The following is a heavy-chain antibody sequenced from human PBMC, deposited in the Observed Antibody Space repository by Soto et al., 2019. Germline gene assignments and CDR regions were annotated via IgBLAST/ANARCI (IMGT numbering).Heavy chain of an antibody. CDR1: GFTFSSYA. V-gene: IGHV3-23*01. D-gene: IGHD5-18*01. J-gene: IGHJ5*02. CDR2: ISGSGGST. CDR3: AKDLRMIVDTDMGGNWFDH. Sequence: GSLRLSCAASGFTFSSYAMSWVRQAPGKGLEWVSAISGSGGSTYYADSVKGRFTISRDNSKNTLYLQMNSLRAEDTAVYYCAKDLRMIVDTDMGGNWFDHWGQGTLVTVS.